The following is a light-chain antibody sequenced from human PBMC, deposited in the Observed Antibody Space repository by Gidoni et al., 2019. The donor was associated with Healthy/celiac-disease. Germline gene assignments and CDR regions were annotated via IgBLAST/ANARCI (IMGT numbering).Light chain of an antibody. V-gene: IGKV1-39*01. CDR3: QQSYSTPLT. J-gene: IGKJ5*01. Sequence: DIQRTQSPSSLSASVGDRVTITCRASQSISSYLNWYQQKPGKAPQLLIYAASSLQSRVPSRFSGSGSGTDFTLTISSLQPEDFATYYFQQSYSTPLTFGQXTRLEIK. CDR1: QSISSY. CDR2: AAS.